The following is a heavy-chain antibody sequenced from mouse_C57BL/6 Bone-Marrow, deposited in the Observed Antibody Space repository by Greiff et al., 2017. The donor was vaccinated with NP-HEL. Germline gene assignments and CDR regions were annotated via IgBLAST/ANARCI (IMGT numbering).Heavy chain of an antibody. D-gene: IGHD3-2*02. J-gene: IGHJ4*01. V-gene: IGHV5-9*01. CDR1: GFTFSSYT. CDR3: ARGAQATFYYAMDY. CDR2: ISGGGGNT. Sequence: EVKLMESGGGLVKPGGSLKLSCAASGFTFSSYTMSWVRQTPEKRLEWVATISGGGGNTYYPASVKGRFAISRDNAKNTLYLQMGGLRSEDTALYYCARGAQATFYYAMDYWGQGTSVTVSS.